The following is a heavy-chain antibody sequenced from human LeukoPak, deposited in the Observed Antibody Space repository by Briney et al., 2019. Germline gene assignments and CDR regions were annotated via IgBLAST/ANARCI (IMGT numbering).Heavy chain of an antibody. V-gene: IGHV4-39*07. D-gene: IGHD3-3*01. J-gene: IGHJ6*03. CDR3: ARGFGYYNYYYYYMDV. CDR2: IYYSGST. Sequence: SETLSLTCSVSDDSITMYYWTWIRQPPGKGLEWIGSIYYSGSTYNNPSLKSRVTISVDTSKNQFSLNLTSVTAADTAVYYCARGFGYYNYYYYYMDVWGKGTTVTVSS. CDR1: DDSITMYY.